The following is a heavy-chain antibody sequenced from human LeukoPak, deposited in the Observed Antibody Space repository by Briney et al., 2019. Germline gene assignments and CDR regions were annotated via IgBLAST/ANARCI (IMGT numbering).Heavy chain of an antibody. Sequence: GGSLRLSCAASGFTFSSYWMHWVRQAPGKGLVWVSRINGNGSSTDYADSVKGRFTISRDNSKNTLYLQMNSLRAEDTAVYYCAKEAYIDMATITPDYWGQGTLVTVSS. CDR1: GFTFSSYW. V-gene: IGHV3-74*01. D-gene: IGHD5-24*01. CDR2: INGNGSST. CDR3: AKEAYIDMATITPDY. J-gene: IGHJ4*02.